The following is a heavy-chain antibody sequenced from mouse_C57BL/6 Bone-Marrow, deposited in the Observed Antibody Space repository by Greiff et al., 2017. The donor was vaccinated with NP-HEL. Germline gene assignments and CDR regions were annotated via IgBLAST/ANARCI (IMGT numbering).Heavy chain of an antibody. Sequence: VHVKQSGPELVKPGASVKISCKASGYSFTDYNMNWVKQSNGKSLEWIGVINPNYGTTSYNQKFKGKATLTVDQSSSTAYMQLNSLTSEDSAVYYCARRDYDVRGYAMDYWGQGTSVTVSS. J-gene: IGHJ4*01. V-gene: IGHV1-39*01. CDR2: INPNYGTT. CDR1: GYSFTDYN. CDR3: ARRDYDVRGYAMDY. D-gene: IGHD2-4*01.